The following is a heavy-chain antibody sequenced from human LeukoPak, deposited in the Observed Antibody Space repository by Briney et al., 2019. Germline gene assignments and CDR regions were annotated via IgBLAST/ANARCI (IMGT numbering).Heavy chain of an antibody. V-gene: IGHV3-23*01. CDR1: GFTLNSFA. CDR3: ARAAGSDSGFDYFDS. CDR2: ITGNVVST. J-gene: IGHJ4*02. D-gene: IGHD6-19*01. Sequence: PGGSLRLSCVASGFTLNSFAMAWVGQAPGKGRDWVAQITGNVVSTYYGDSVKGRFTISSDASKSTMYLEMNSLRAEDTAVYYCARAAGSDSGFDYFDSWGQGTPVTVSS.